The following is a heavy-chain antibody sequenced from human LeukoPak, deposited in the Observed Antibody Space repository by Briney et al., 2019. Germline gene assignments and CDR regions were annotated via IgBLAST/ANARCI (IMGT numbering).Heavy chain of an antibody. CDR2: INWNGGST. V-gene: IGHV3-20*04. CDR1: GFTFHIYA. J-gene: IGHJ4*02. CDR3: AREGFYSGYDR. Sequence: GGSLRLSCAASGFTFHIYAMNWVRQAPGKGLEWVSGINWNGGSTGYADSVKGRFTISRDNAKNSLYLQMNSLRDADTAVYYCAREGFYSGYDRWGQGTLVTVSS. D-gene: IGHD5-12*01.